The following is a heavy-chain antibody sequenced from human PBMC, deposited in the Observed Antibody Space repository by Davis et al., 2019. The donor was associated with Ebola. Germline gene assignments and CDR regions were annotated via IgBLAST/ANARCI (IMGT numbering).Heavy chain of an antibody. J-gene: IGHJ4*02. CDR3: VSGSFDS. CDR2: IKQDGSEK. CDR1: GFTFSSYA. V-gene: IGHV3-7*01. D-gene: IGHD1-26*01. Sequence: GESLKISCAASGFTFSSYAMSWVRQAPGKGLEWVANIKQDGSEKYYVDSVRGRFTISRDNAKNSLYLQLNNLRDEDTAVYYCVSGSFDSWGQGTLVSVSS.